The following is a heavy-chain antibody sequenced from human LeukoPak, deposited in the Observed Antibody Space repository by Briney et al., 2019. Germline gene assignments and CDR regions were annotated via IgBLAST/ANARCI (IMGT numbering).Heavy chain of an antibody. J-gene: IGHJ4*02. Sequence: SETLSLTCTVSGGSISSYYWSWIRQPPGKGLEWIGEINHSGSTNYNPSLKSRVTISVDTSKNQFSLKLSSVTAADTAVYYCGRGGYMVLLVVARTGSLDSGAKGTLVTVSS. D-gene: IGHD2-15*01. V-gene: IGHV4-34*01. CDR3: GRGGYMVLLVVARTGSLDS. CDR1: GGSISSYY. CDR2: INHSGST.